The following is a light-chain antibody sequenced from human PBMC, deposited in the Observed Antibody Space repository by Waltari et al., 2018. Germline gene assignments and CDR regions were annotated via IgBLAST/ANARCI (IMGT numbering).Light chain of an antibody. J-gene: IGKJ3*01. CDR2: AAS. V-gene: IGKV1-39*01. CDR1: QSISSY. Sequence: DIQMTQSPSSLSASVGDRVPITCRASQSISSYLNWYQQKPGKAPKLLIYAASSLQSGVPSRFSGSGSGTDFTLTINSLQPEDFATYYCQQSYSTPLFTFGPGTKVDIK. CDR3: QQSYSTPLFT.